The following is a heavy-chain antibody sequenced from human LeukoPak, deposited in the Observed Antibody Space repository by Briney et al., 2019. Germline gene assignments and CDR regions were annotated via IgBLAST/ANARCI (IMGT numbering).Heavy chain of an antibody. J-gene: IGHJ3*02. D-gene: IGHD1/OR15-1a*01. Sequence: PSETLSLTCTVSGGSISNFHWTWIRQSPGKGLEWIGYVYYIGSTSYNPSLKSRVTISVDTSKNQFSLKLSSVTAADTAVYYCATTRGTAVAFDIWGQGTMVTVSS. CDR2: VYYIGST. V-gene: IGHV4-59*01. CDR1: GGSISNFH. CDR3: ATTRGTAVAFDI.